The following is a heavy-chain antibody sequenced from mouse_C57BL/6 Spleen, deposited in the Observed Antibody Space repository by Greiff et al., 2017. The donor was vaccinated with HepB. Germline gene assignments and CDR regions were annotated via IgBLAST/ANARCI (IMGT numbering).Heavy chain of an antibody. V-gene: IGHV5-16*01. J-gene: IGHJ1*03. CDR2: INYDGSST. CDR1: GFTFSDYY. Sequence: DVKLVESEGGLVQPGSSMKLSCTASGFTFSDYYMAWVRQVPEKGLEWVANINYDGSSTYYLDSLKSRFIISRDNAKNILYLQMSSLKSEDTATYYCARGGWLLLDWYFDVWGTGTTVTVSS. CDR3: ARGGWLLLDWYFDV. D-gene: IGHD2-3*01.